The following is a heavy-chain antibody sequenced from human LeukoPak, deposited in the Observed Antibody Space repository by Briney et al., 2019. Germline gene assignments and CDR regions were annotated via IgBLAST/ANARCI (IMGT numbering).Heavy chain of an antibody. D-gene: IGHD3-22*01. CDR1: GGTFSIYA. Sequence: SVEVSCTASGGTFSIYAFSWVRQAPGQGLEWMGGIIPIVGTTNYAQMFQGRVTITADESTSTAYMELSSLRSEDTAVYYCARGGYYYDSSGYSHLPDYWGQGTLVTVSA. CDR3: ARGGYYYDSSGYSHLPDY. J-gene: IGHJ4*02. V-gene: IGHV1-69*13. CDR2: IIPIVGTT.